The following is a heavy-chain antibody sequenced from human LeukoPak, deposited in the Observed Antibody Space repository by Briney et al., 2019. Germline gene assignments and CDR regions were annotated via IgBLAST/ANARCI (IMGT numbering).Heavy chain of an antibody. CDR3: ARSGIPLHLEWLLHFDY. D-gene: IGHD3-3*01. Sequence: KPSETLSLTCTVSGGSISSYYWSWIRQPPGKGLEWIGYIYYSGSTNYNPSLKSRVTISVDTSKNQFSLKLSSVTAADTAVYYCARSGIPLHLEWLLHFDYWGQGTLVTVSS. V-gene: IGHV4-59*01. CDR1: GGSISSYY. J-gene: IGHJ4*02. CDR2: IYYSGST.